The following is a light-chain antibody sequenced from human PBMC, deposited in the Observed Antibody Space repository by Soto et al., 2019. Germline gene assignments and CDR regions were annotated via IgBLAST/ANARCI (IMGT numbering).Light chain of an antibody. CDR1: SSDVGGYNR. CDR3: SSYAGSNNLHVL. CDR2: EVI. J-gene: IGLJ2*01. Sequence: QSALTQPASVSGSPGQSITISCTGTSSDVGGYNRVSWYQQHPDKAPKLIIYEVIKRPSGVPDRFSGSKSGNTASLTVSGLQAEDEADYYCSSYAGSNNLHVLFGGGTQLTVL. V-gene: IGLV2-8*01.